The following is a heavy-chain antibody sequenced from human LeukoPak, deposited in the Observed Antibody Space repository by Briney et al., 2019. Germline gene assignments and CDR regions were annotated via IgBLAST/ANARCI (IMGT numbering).Heavy chain of an antibody. V-gene: IGHV1-18*01. D-gene: IGHD2-2*01. CDR3: ARVVPAATGGFYFDY. J-gene: IGHJ4*02. CDR2: VSAYSGNT. CDR1: GYTFTCYG. Sequence: ASVTVSLKSSGYTFTCYGISGVRQAPGQGLDGVGFVSAYSGNTNYAQKLQGRVTMTTDPSTSTPYLDLRSLRSDDTAVYYCARVVPAATGGFYFDYWGQGTLVTVSS.